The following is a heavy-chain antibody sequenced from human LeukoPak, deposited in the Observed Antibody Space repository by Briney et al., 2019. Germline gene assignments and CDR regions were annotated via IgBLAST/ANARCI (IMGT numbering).Heavy chain of an antibody. D-gene: IGHD4-17*01. CDR1: GGTFSSYA. CDR2: IIPIFGTA. Sequence: ASVKVSCKASGGTFSSYAISWVRQAPGQGLEWVGGIIPIFGTANYAQKFQGRVTITADESTSTAYMELSRLRSDDTAVYYCARAKTTVTTVDYWGQGALVTVSS. J-gene: IGHJ4*02. CDR3: ARAKTTVTTVDY. V-gene: IGHV1-69*13.